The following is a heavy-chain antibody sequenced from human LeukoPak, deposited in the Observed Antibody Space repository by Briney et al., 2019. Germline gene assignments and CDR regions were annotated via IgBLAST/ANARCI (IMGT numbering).Heavy chain of an antibody. D-gene: IGHD2-15*01. V-gene: IGHV1-18*01. J-gene: IGHJ4*02. Sequence: ASVKVSCKASGYTFTCYGISWVRQAPGQGLEWMGWISAYNGNTNYAQKLQGRVTMTTDTSTSTAYMELRSLRSDDTAVYYCALRLGYCSGGSCSSKFDYWGQGTLVTVSS. CDR1: GYTFTCYG. CDR2: ISAYNGNT. CDR3: ALRLGYCSGGSCSSKFDY.